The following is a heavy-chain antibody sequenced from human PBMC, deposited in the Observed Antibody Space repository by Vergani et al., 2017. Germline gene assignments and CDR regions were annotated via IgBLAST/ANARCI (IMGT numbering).Heavy chain of an antibody. J-gene: IGHJ6*03. D-gene: IGHD6-13*01. CDR2: IYGNEDK. CDR1: GFSLRNKDVG. V-gene: IGHV2-5*01. Sequence: QITLKESGPTLVKPTQTLTLTCTFSGFSLRNKDVGVAWIRQPPGEALEWLALIYGNEDKRYSPSLKTRLTLTKDTSKNQVVLSMTNMDPVDAGTYYCARLRGSSWSNYYYYMDVWGKGTTVTVSS. CDR3: ARLRGSSWSNYYYYMDV.